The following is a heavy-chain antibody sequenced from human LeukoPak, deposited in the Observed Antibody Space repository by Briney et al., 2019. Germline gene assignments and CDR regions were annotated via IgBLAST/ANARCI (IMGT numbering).Heavy chain of an antibody. CDR2: ISGNSGAI. V-gene: IGHV3-48*02. Sequence: GGSLRLSCGASGFSFSSYSMNLVRQAPGKGLEWISYISGNSGAITYEDSVQGRFTISRDNAKNLLYLHMNSLRDDDTAIYYCARDLNWAFDYWGQGTLVSVSS. J-gene: IGHJ4*02. D-gene: IGHD1-1*01. CDR3: ARDLNWAFDY. CDR1: GFSFSSYS.